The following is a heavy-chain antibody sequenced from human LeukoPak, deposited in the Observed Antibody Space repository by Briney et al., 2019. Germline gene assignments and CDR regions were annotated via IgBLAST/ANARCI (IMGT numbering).Heavy chain of an antibody. CDR1: GYTFTGYY. V-gene: IGHV1-2*02. CDR3: ARVSEWSSSYYYYYYMDV. D-gene: IGHD6-6*01. Sequence: WASVKVSCKASGYTFTGYYMHWVRQAPGQGLEWMGWINPNSGGTNYAQKFQGRVTMTRDTSISTAYMELSRLRSDDTAVYYCARVSEWSSSYYYYYYMDVWGKGTTVTVSS. J-gene: IGHJ6*03. CDR2: INPNSGGT.